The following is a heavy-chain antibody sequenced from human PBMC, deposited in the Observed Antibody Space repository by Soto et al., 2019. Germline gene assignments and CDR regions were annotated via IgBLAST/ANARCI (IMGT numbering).Heavy chain of an antibody. J-gene: IGHJ6*02. CDR1: GGSISSSNW. Sequence: SETLSLTCAVSGGSISSSNWWSWVRQPPGKGLEWIGEIYHSGSTNYNPSLKSRVTISVDKSKNQFSLKLSSVTAADTAVYYCATWSMLGDYYYGMDVWGQGTTVTVSS. V-gene: IGHV4-4*02. D-gene: IGHD2-8*01. CDR3: ATWSMLGDYYYGMDV. CDR2: IYHSGST.